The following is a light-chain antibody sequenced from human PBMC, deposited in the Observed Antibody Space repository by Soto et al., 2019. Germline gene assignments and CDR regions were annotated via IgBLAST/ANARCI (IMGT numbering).Light chain of an antibody. CDR3: QQSYSMLYT. V-gene: IGKV1-39*01. Sequence: DIQMTQSPSSLSASVGDRVTITCRASQNIDSYLNWYQQKPGKAPKLLIYAASSLQSGVPSRFSGSGSGTDFTLTISSLQPEDFATYYCQQSYSMLYTFGQGTNLEIK. CDR1: QNIDSY. J-gene: IGKJ2*01. CDR2: AAS.